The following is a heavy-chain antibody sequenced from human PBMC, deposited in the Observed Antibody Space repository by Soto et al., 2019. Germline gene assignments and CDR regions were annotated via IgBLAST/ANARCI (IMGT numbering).Heavy chain of an antibody. CDR2: ITPFSGDV. V-gene: IGHV1-45*02. J-gene: IGHJ4*02. CDR1: GNTFTYRY. D-gene: IGHD1-26*01. CDR3: AGGGAGSGPFTWELPDH. Sequence: QMQLVQSGAEVKKTGSSVTVSCKALGNTFTYRYLHWVRQAPGQALEWMGWITPFSGDVHYAQKFQARVTITRDRSINTAYMQMSRLRSEDTAMYFCAGGGAGSGPFTWELPDHWGQGTLVTVSS.